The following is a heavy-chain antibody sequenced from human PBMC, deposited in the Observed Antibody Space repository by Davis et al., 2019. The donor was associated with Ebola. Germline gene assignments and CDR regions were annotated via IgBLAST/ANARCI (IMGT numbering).Heavy chain of an antibody. D-gene: IGHD4-17*01. CDR1: GYIFTSYD. V-gene: IGHV1-8*01. J-gene: IGHJ4*02. CDR3: ARDLGTDYGDSGEDY. Sequence: ASVKVSCKASGYIFTSYDINWVRQAPGQGLEWVGWMDPKNGNTGYAQRFQGRVTLTRDTSISTAYLELSRLTSDDTAMYYCARDLGTDYGDSGEDYWGQGTLVTVSS. CDR2: MDPKNGNT.